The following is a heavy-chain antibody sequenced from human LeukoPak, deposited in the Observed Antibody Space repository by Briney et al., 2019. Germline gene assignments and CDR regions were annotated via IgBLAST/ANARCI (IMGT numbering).Heavy chain of an antibody. V-gene: IGHV3-23*01. CDR3: AKDRARGFCSSGSCYSIEY. CDR1: GFTFSNYA. CDR2: ISGSGGGT. Sequence: GGSLRLSCAVSGFTFSNYAMSWVRQAPGKGLEWVSAISGSGGGTYYADSVKGRFTISRDNSKNTLYLQMNSVRDEDTAVYHCAKDRARGFCSSGSCYSIEYWGQGTLVTVYS. J-gene: IGHJ4*02. D-gene: IGHD2-15*01.